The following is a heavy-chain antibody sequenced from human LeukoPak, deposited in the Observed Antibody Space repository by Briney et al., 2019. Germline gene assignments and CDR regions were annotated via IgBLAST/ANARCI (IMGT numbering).Heavy chain of an antibody. CDR1: GFTFSSYA. CDR2: ISGSGDST. D-gene: IGHD3-22*01. J-gene: IGHJ4*02. V-gene: IGHV3-23*01. Sequence: GGSLRLSCAASGFTFSSYAMSWVRQAPGKGLEWVSHISGSGDSTYYADSVKGRFTISRDNSKNTLYLQMNSLRAEDTAVFYCAKVATKGNYHDSSGYSLDYWGQGTPVTVSS. CDR3: AKVATKGNYHDSSGYSLDY.